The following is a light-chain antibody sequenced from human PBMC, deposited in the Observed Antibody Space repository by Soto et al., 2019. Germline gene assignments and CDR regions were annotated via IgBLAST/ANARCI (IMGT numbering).Light chain of an antibody. CDR1: QSVSTN. CDR2: DAS. CDR3: HQYNKWPLYT. V-gene: IGKV3-15*01. Sequence: EIVMTQSPATLSVSPGERASLSCRASQSVSTNLAWYQQRPGQAPSLLIYDASTRATGIPARFSGSGSGTQFTLTISGLQSADCAVYYCHQYNKWPLYTFGQGTKLEIK. J-gene: IGKJ2*01.